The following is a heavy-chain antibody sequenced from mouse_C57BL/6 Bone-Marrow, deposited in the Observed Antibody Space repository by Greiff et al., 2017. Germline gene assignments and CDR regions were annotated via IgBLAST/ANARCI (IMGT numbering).Heavy chain of an antibody. Sequence: EVKVEESGGGLVQPGESLKLSCESNEYEFPSHDMSWVRKTPEKRLELVSAINSDGGSTYYPDTMERRFIISRDNTKKTLYLQMSMLRSEDTALYYCHGYYDAMDYWGQGTSVTVSS. V-gene: IGHV5-2*03. CDR2: INSDGGST. J-gene: IGHJ4*01. CDR3: HGYYDAMDY. CDR1: EYEFPSHD. D-gene: IGHD2-2*01.